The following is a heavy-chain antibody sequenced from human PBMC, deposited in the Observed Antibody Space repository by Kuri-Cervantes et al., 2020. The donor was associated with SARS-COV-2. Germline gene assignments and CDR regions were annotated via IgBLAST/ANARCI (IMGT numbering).Heavy chain of an antibody. V-gene: IGHV3-30*03. D-gene: IGHD1-7*01. Sequence: GGSLRLSCAASGFTLGNHGMHWVRQAPGKGLEWLAVISTDGTITHYADSVKGRFTISKDGAKNSLYLQMNNLRAEDTAVYFCARDRFLELGPSHMDVWGKGTTVTVSS. J-gene: IGHJ6*03. CDR3: ARDRFLELGPSHMDV. CDR2: ISTDGTIT. CDR1: GFTLGNHG.